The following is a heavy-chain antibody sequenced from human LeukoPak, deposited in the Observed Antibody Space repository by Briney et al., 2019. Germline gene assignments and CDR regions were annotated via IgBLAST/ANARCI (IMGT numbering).Heavy chain of an antibody. J-gene: IGHJ3*02. Sequence: GGSLRLSCAASGFTFSSYSMNWVRQAPGKGLEWVSYISSNSSTIYYADSVKGRFTISRDNAKNSLYLQMNSLRAEDTAVYYCARPPLYYYGSGSPTDAFDIWGQGTMVTVSS. CDR3: ARPPLYYYGSGSPTDAFDI. CDR1: GFTFSSYS. D-gene: IGHD3-10*01. CDR2: ISSNSSTI. V-gene: IGHV3-48*01.